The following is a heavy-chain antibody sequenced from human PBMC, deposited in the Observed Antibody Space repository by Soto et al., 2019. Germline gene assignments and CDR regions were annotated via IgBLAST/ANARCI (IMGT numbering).Heavy chain of an antibody. D-gene: IGHD1-26*01. V-gene: IGHV4-34*10. CDR1: GGSISSNY. J-gene: IGHJ4*02. CDR3: AGGRDYDY. Sequence: PSETLSLTCTVSGGSISSNYWTWVRQFPGRGLEWIGEIAHDGHTNYNPSLSGRVTMSVDLSNSQFSLNVASVNAADTAVYFCAGGRDYDYWGKGTLVTVSS. CDR2: IAHDGHT.